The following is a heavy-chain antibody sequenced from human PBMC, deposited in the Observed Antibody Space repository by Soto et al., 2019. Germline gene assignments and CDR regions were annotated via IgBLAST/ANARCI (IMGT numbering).Heavy chain of an antibody. CDR1: GFTFSTYG. CDR2: ISYDGVTK. J-gene: IGHJ4*02. D-gene: IGHD1-1*01. V-gene: IGHV3-30*18. CDR3: AKSVYNWNDGFFDY. Sequence: QVQLVESGGGVVQPGRSLRLSCAASGFTFSTYGMHWVRQAPGKGLEWVAVISYDGVTKYYADSVKGRFTISRDNSKNTLYLQMNLLRAEDTAVYYCAKSVYNWNDGFFDYWGQGTLVTVSS.